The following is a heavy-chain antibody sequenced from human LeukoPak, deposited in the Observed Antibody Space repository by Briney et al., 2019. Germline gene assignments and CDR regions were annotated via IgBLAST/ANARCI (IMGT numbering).Heavy chain of an antibody. Sequence: GGSLRLSCAASGFTFSSYAMHWVRQAPGKGLEWVAVISYDGSNKYYADSVKGRFTISRDNSKNTLYLQMNSLRAEDTAVYYCARSNSAAFDIWGQGTMVTVSS. J-gene: IGHJ3*02. CDR3: ARSNSAAFDI. CDR2: ISYDGSNK. V-gene: IGHV3-30-3*01. D-gene: IGHD2/OR15-2a*01. CDR1: GFTFSSYA.